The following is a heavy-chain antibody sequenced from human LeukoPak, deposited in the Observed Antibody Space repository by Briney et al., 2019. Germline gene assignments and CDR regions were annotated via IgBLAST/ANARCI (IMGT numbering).Heavy chain of an antibody. V-gene: IGHV3-21*01. J-gene: IGHJ4*02. CDR2: ISTTSSYI. Sequence: GGSLRLSCAASGFTFDDYGMSWVRQGPGKGLEGVSSISTTSSYIYYADSVKGRSTVSRDNAKNSLYLQMNSLRAEDTAVYYCARDGNTYYYDSSGPWYFDYWGQGTLVTVSS. D-gene: IGHD3-22*01. CDR1: GFTFDDYG. CDR3: ARDGNTYYYDSSGPWYFDY.